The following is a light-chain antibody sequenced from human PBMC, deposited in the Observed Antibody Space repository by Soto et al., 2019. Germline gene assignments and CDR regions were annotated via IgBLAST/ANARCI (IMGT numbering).Light chain of an antibody. CDR1: QSLVHDNGDTY. CDR3: MQATHFPRT. Sequence: VLTQSPLSSPVTLGQPASISCRSSQSLVHDNGDTYLSWLQQRPGQPPRLLIYKISDRLSGVPDRFSGSGAGTDFTLRISRVEPEDVAIYYCMQATHFPRTFGQGTKVEIK. CDR2: KIS. V-gene: IGKV2-24*01. J-gene: IGKJ1*01.